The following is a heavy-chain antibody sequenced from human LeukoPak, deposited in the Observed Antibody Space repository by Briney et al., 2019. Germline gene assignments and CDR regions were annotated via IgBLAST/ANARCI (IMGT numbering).Heavy chain of an antibody. Sequence: GASVKVSCKASGYTFTSYYMHWVRQAPGQGLEWVGIINPSGGSTSYAQKFQGRVTMTRDTSTSTVYMELSSLRSEDTAVYYCARDRIVVVPAANQDYYYYGMDVWGQGTTVTVSS. V-gene: IGHV1-46*01. CDR3: ARDRIVVVPAANQDYYYYGMDV. CDR1: GYTFTSYY. CDR2: INPSGGST. D-gene: IGHD2-2*01. J-gene: IGHJ6*02.